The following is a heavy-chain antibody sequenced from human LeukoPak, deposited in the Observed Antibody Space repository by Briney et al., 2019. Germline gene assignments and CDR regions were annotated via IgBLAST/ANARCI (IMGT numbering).Heavy chain of an antibody. CDR2: IYSDGST. CDR1: GFAVSSKY. Sequence: AGGSRRLSCAVSGFAVSSKYMTWVGQAPGKGLEWVSVIYSDGSTFYADSVKGRFTISRDNAKNTVYLQMNSLRAEDTAVYYCARDLGYYRADYWGEGTLGPVSS. D-gene: IGHD1-26*01. CDR3: ARDLGYYRADY. J-gene: IGHJ4*02. V-gene: IGHV3-53*05.